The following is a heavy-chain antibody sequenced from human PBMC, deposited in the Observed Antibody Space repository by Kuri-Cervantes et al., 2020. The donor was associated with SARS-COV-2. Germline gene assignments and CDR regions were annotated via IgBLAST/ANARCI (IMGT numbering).Heavy chain of an antibody. CDR3: ARRGASGTHQY. V-gene: IGHV5-10-1*01. CDR2: IDPSDSYT. Sequence: GESLKISCKGSGYSFTSYWISWVRQMPGKGLEWMGRIDPSDSYTNYSPSFQGHVTISADRSISSAYLQWSSLKASDTAIYYCARRGASGTHQYWGQGTLVTGSS. CDR1: GYSFTSYW. J-gene: IGHJ4*02. D-gene: IGHD3-10*01.